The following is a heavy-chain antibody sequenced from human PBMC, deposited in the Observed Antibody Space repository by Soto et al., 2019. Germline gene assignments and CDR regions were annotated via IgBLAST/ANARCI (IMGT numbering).Heavy chain of an antibody. CDR2: IKQDGSDK. D-gene: IGHD2-15*01. CDR1: GFNFNQHW. V-gene: IGHV3-7*01. CDR3: ASGGGWSFDS. J-gene: IGHJ4*02. Sequence: GGSLRLSCSASGFNFNQHWMSWVRQAPGKGLEWVANIKQDGSDKNYVGSVRGRFTISRDNAKNSLYLQMDSLRVEDTALYYCASGGGWSFDSWGQGTLVTVSS.